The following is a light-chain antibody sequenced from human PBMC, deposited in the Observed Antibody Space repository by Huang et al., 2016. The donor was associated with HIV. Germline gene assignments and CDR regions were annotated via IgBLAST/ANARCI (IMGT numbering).Light chain of an antibody. Sequence: EIVLTQSPVTLSLSPGERATLSCRASQSAGKYLAWYQQKPGQAPRLLIYDTSNRASDIPARFNGSGSGTDFTLTISSLEPDDFAVYYCQQRSDWLFTFGPGTKVDIK. CDR3: QQRSDWLFT. V-gene: IGKV3-11*01. CDR2: DTS. J-gene: IGKJ3*01. CDR1: QSAGKY.